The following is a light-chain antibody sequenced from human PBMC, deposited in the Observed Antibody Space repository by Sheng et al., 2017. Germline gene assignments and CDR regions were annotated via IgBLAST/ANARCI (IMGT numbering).Light chain of an antibody. CDR1: QSVYKY. Sequence: EIVLTQSPATLSLSPGERATLSCRASQSVYKYLAWYQHKPGQAPRLLISDTSNRAAATPDRFSGSGSGTDFTLTISSLEPEDFAVYYCQQRYGWPPLTFGGGTKVEIK. J-gene: IGKJ4*01. V-gene: IGKV3-11*01. CDR3: QQRYGWPPLT. CDR2: DTS.